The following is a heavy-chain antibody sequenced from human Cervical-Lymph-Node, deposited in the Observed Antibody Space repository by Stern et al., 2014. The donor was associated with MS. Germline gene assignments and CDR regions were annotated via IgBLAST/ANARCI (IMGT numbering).Heavy chain of an antibody. V-gene: IGHV3-74*01. CDR3: ARSSGASGDAMDV. J-gene: IGHJ6*02. Sequence: EVQLVESGGGLLQPGGSLRLSCGASGFTFSTYWMHWVRQGPGKGLVWVSRINSGGSSTSYTDSVRGRFTISRDNAKTTVYLQMTSLRAEDTAVYCCARSSGASGDAMDVWGQGTTVTVSS. D-gene: IGHD2-15*01. CDR2: INSGGSST. CDR1: GFTFSTYW.